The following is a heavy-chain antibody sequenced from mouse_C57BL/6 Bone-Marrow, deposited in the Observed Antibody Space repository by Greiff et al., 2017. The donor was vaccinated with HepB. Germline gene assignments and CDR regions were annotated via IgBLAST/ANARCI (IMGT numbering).Heavy chain of an antibody. V-gene: IGHV1-19*01. CDR1: GYTFTDYY. CDR3: ARWSSNYPFDY. CDR2: INPYNGGT. J-gene: IGHJ2*01. Sequence: VQLQQSGPVLVKPGASVKMSCQASGYTFTDYYMNWVKQSHGKSLEWIGVINPYNGGTSYNQKLKGKATLTVDKSSSTAYMELNSLTSEDSAVYYCARWSSNYPFDYWGQGTTLTVSS. D-gene: IGHD2-5*01.